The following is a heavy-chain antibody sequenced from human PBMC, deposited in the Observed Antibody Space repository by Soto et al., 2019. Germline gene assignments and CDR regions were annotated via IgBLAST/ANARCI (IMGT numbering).Heavy chain of an antibody. CDR1: GYTLTELS. V-gene: IGHV1-24*01. D-gene: IGHD6-19*01. CDR2: FDPEDGET. Sequence: RASVKVSCKVSGYTLTELSMHWVRQAPGKGLEWMGGFDPEDGETIYAQKFQGRVTMTEDTSTDTAYMELSSLRSEDTAVYYCATAVAGTFAFDIWGQGTMVTVSS. J-gene: IGHJ3*02. CDR3: ATAVAGTFAFDI.